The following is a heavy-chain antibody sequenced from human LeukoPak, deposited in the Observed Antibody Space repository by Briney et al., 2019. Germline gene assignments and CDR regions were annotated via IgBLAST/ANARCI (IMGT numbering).Heavy chain of an antibody. CDR2: IYHSGST. CDR1: GGSISSGGYS. J-gene: IGHJ4*02. CDR3: ARDRGAGTGDY. V-gene: IGHV4-30-2*01. D-gene: IGHD6-19*01. Sequence: SQTLSLTCAVSGGSISSGGYSWSWIRQPPGKGLEWIGYIYHSGSTYYNPSLKSRVTISVDKSKNQFSLKLSSVTAADTAVYYCARDRGAGTGDYWGQGTLVTVSS.